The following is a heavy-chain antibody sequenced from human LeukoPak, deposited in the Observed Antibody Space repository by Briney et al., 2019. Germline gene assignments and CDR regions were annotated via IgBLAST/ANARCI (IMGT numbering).Heavy chain of an antibody. CDR2: INPNSGGT. Sequence: GASVKVSCKASGYTFTGYYMHWVRQAPGQGLEWMGWINPNSGGTNYAQKFQGRVTMTRDTSISTAYMELSRLISDDTAVYYCARTLYYDFWMFDYWGQGTLVTVSS. CDR3: ARTLYYDFWMFDY. V-gene: IGHV1-2*02. CDR1: GYTFTGYY. J-gene: IGHJ4*02. D-gene: IGHD3-3*01.